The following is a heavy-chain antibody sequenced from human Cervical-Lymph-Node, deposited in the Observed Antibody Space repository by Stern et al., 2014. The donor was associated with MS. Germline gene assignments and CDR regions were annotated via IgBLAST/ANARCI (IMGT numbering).Heavy chain of an antibody. CDR2: IIPVFGTP. J-gene: IGHJ6*02. CDR1: GGTFRGFA. CDR3: ASAHPATRRGYKGMNV. Sequence: QLVQSGSEVRKPGSSVNVTCKASGGTFRGFAVNWVRQAPGQGLEWVGGIIPVFGTPTYAQKFQGRVTIISDESTNTVSVELSSLTTDDTATYFCASAHPATRRGYKGMNVWGQGTTIAVSS. V-gene: IGHV1-69*01. D-gene: IGHD2-2*01.